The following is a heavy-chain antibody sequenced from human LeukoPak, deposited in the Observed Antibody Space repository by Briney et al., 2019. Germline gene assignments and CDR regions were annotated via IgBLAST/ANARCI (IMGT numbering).Heavy chain of an antibody. CDR2: IDPSDSYT. V-gene: IGHV5-10-1*01. CDR1: GYSFTSYW. Sequence: GESLKISCKGSGYSFTSYWISWGRQMPGKGLEWMGRIDPSDSYTNYSPSFQAHVTIPADKSISTAYLQWSSLKASDTAMYYCARPGDLTGYLDYWGQGTLVTVSS. J-gene: IGHJ4*02. D-gene: IGHD3-9*01. CDR3: ARPGDLTGYLDY.